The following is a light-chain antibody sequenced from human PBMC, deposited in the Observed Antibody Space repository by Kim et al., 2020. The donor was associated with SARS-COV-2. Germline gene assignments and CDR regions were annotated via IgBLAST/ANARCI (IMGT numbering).Light chain of an antibody. Sequence: SYELTQPPSVSASTGQTASITCSGDKLGDKYACWYQQKPGQSPVLVIYQDSKRPSGIPERFSGPNSGNTATLTISGTQAMDEADYYCQAWDSSTVVFGGGTQLTVL. CDR2: QDS. CDR1: KLGDKY. J-gene: IGLJ2*01. CDR3: QAWDSSTVV. V-gene: IGLV3-1*01.